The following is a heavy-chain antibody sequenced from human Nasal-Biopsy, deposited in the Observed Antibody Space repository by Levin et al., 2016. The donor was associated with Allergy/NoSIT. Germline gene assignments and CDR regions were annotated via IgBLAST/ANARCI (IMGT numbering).Heavy chain of an antibody. D-gene: IGHD6-19*01. CDR2: LHSGSLTS. V-gene: IGHV3-53*01. Sequence: GESLKISCAASGFTVSTNYMTWVRQAPGMGLEWVSILHSGSLTSYYADSVKGRFTISKDNSKNTLYLQMNSLRPEDTARYYCGRYLRGWAGIDYWGQGTVVTVSS. CDR3: GRYLRGWAGIDY. CDR1: GFTVSTNY. J-gene: IGHJ4*02.